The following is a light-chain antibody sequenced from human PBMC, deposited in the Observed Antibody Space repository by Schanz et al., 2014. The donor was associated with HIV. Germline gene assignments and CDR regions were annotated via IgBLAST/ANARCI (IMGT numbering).Light chain of an antibody. J-gene: IGLJ2*01. Sequence: QSALTQPPSASGSPGQSVTISCTGTSSDVGGYNYVSWYQQHPGQAPKLMIYEVSKRPSGVPDRFSGSNSGNTASLTVSGLQAEDEADYYCSSYAGSNNLVFGGGTKLTVL. CDR2: EVS. CDR3: SSYAGSNNLV. V-gene: IGLV2-8*01. CDR1: SSDVGGYNY.